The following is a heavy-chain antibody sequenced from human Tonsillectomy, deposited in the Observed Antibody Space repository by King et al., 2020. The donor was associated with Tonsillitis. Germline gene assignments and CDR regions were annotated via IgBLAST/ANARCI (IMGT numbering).Heavy chain of an antibody. Sequence: QLQESGPGLVKPSQTLSLTCTVSGRSISSNGYFWRWIRQHPGQGLEWIGYIYYSGSTYYNPSLKTRVTISLDTSTNQFSLNLSSVTAADTAVYYCAGLLWFGELAAFDYWGQGTLVTVSS. D-gene: IGHD3-10*01. CDR3: AGLLWFGELAAFDY. CDR1: GRSISSNGYF. J-gene: IGHJ4*02. CDR2: IYYSGST. V-gene: IGHV4-31*03.